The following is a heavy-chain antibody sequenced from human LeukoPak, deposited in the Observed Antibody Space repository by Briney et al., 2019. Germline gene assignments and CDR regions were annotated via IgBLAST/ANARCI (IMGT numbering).Heavy chain of an antibody. J-gene: IGHJ3*02. CDR2: IYYSGST. V-gene: IGHV4-39*07. CDR3: ARDSSGYYEGNAFDI. D-gene: IGHD3-22*01. Sequence: SETLSLTCTVSGGSISSSSYYWGWIRQPPGKGLEWIGSIYYSGSTYYNPSLKSRVTISVDTSKNQFSLKLSSVTAADTAVYYCARDSSGYYEGNAFDIWGQGTMVTVSS. CDR1: GGSISSSSYY.